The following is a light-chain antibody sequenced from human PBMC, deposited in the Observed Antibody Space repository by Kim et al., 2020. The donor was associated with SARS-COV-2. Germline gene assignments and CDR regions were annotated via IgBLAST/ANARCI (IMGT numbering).Light chain of an antibody. CDR1: SSDVGAYNY. CDR2: EVS. Sequence: QSALTQPPSASGSPGQSVTISCTGTSSDVGAYNYVSWFRQHPGKAPKLIIYEVSKRPSGVPDRFSGSKSGNTASLNVSGLQAEDEADYHCSSYGGSHNFVFGGGTQLTVL. J-gene: IGLJ2*01. V-gene: IGLV2-8*01. CDR3: SSYGGSHNFV.